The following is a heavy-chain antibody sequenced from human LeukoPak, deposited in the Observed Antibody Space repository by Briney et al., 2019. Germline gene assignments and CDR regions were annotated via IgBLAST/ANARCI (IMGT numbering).Heavy chain of an antibody. J-gene: IGHJ4*02. CDR2: IRYDGSNK. CDR1: GFTFSSYG. D-gene: IGHD3-16*02. CDR3: AKEDTWGSYRSPPY. Sequence: GGSLRLSCAASGFTFSSYGMHWVRQAPGKGLEWVAFIRYDGSNKYYADSVKGRFTISRDNSKNTLYLQMNSLRAEDTAVYYCAKEDTWGSYRSPPYWGQGTLVTVSS. V-gene: IGHV3-30*02.